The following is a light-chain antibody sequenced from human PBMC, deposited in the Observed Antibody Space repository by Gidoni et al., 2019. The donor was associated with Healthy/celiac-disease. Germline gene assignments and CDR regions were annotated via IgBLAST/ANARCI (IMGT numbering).Light chain of an antibody. J-gene: IGKJ1*01. CDR1: QSISSY. V-gene: IGKV1-39*01. Sequence: DSQMTQSPSSLSASVGDRVTITCRARQSISSYLNWYHQKPGKAPKLLLFASSSLQSGVPSRFCGSGSGTDFTLTIISLQPEDFATYYCHQKTFGQGTKVEIK. CDR2: ASS. CDR3: HQKT.